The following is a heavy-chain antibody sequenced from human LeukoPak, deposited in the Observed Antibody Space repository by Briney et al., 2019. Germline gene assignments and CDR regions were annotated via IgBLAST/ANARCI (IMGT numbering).Heavy chain of an antibody. CDR2: INHSGST. J-gene: IGHJ4*02. D-gene: IGHD6-6*01. CDR1: GGSFSGYY. CDR3: ARARRSSIAGRPRDFDY. V-gene: IGHV4-34*01. Sequence: PSETLSLTCAVYGGSFSGYYWSWIRQPPGKGLEWIGEINHSGSTNYNPSLKSRVTLSVDTSKNQFSLKLSSVTAADTAVYYCARARRSSIAGRPRDFDYWGQGTLVTVSS.